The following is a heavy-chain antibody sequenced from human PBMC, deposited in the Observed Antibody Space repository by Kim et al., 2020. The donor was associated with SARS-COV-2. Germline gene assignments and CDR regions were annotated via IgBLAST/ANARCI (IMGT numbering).Heavy chain of an antibody. J-gene: IGHJ4*02. CDR2: INAGNGNT. CDR1: GYTFSTYA. D-gene: IGHD3-9*01. Sequence: ASVKVSCKASGYTFSTYAMHWVRQAPGQRLEWMGWINAGNGNTKYSQKFQGRVTITRDTSASTVYMDLSSLRSEDTAVYYCARGGLKVLRYFDWSDSKNSFDDWGQGTLVTVSS. CDR3: ARGGLKVLRYFDWSDSKNSFDD. V-gene: IGHV1-3*01.